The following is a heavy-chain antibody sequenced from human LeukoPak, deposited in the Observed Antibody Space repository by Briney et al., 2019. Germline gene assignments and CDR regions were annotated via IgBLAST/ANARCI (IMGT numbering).Heavy chain of an antibody. CDR2: ISSTGSNK. Sequence: GGCLRLSCAASGFTFSSYESNWVRHAQGKELGLLSYISSTGSNKYHADSVKGRFTMSRDNAKNSLFLQMNSLRAEDTAVYYCARLFSGYYYVFDYWGQGTLVTVSS. CDR3: ARLFSGYYYVFDY. CDR1: GFTFSSYE. J-gene: IGHJ4*02. D-gene: IGHD3-22*01. V-gene: IGHV3-48*03.